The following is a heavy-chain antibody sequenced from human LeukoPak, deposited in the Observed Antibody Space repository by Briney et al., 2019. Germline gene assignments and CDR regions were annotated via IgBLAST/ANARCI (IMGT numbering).Heavy chain of an antibody. J-gene: IGHJ4*02. CDR1: GYSFTSYW. CDR2: IYPGDSDT. D-gene: IGHD1-26*01. V-gene: IGHV5-51*01. Sequence: GESLKISCKGSGYSFTSYWIAWVRQMPGKGLEWMRIIYPGDSDTRYSPSFQGQVTISADKSISTAYLQWSSLKASDSAMDYCARPMNSGSYPTAFDYWGQGTLVTVSS. CDR3: ARPMNSGSYPTAFDY.